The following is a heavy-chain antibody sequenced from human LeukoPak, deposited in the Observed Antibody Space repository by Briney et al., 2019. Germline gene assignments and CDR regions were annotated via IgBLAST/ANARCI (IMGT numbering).Heavy chain of an antibody. CDR3: AACSSTSCYAGFDP. D-gene: IGHD2-2*01. J-gene: IGHJ5*02. CDR1: GFTFDDYA. V-gene: IGHV3-9*01. Sequence: GRSLRLSCAASGFTFDDYAMHWVRQAPGKGLGWVSGISWNSGSIGYADSVKGRFTISGDNAKNSLYLQMNSLRAEDTALYYCAACSSTSCYAGFDPWGQGTLVTVSS. CDR2: ISWNSGSI.